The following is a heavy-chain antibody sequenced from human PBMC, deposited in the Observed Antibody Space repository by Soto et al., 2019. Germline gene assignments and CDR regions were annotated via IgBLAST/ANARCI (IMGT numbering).Heavy chain of an antibody. Sequence: GGSLRLSCAASGFTFSNYTMSWVRQAPGKGLEWVSVISNNGGSTYYADSVKGRFTISRDNSKNTLYLQMNSLRAEDTAVYYCAKDESAGYYYFDYWGQGTLVTVSS. CDR1: GFTFSNYT. D-gene: IGHD3-9*01. J-gene: IGHJ4*02. CDR3: AKDESAGYYYFDY. CDR2: ISNNGGST. V-gene: IGHV3-23*01.